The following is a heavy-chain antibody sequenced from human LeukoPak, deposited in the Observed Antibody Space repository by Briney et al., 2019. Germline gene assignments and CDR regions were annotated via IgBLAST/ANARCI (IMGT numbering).Heavy chain of an antibody. CDR1: GYSFTSYC. V-gene: IGHV5-51*01. D-gene: IGHD1-26*01. Sequence: RGESLKISCKASGYSFTSYCIGWVRQMPGKGLEWMGIIYPGDSGPTYSPSFQGQVTISVDKSINTAYLQWSSLQASDTAMYYCGMSGDRVPLQDDVFDVWGQGTMVTVST. J-gene: IGHJ3*01. CDR2: IYPGDSGP. CDR3: GMSGDRVPLQDDVFDV.